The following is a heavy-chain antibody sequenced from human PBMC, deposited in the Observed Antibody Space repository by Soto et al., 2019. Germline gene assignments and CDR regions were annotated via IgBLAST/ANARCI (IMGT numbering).Heavy chain of an antibody. CDR3: ARDRYSYEGGWFDP. CDR2: IYYSGST. Sequence: TSETLSLTCTVSGGSVSSGSYYWSWIRQPPGKGLEWIGYIYYSGSTNYNPSLKSRVTISVDTSKNQFSLKLSSVTAADTAVYYCARDRYSYEGGWFDPWGQGTLVTVSS. J-gene: IGHJ5*02. V-gene: IGHV4-61*01. D-gene: IGHD5-18*01. CDR1: GGSVSSGSYY.